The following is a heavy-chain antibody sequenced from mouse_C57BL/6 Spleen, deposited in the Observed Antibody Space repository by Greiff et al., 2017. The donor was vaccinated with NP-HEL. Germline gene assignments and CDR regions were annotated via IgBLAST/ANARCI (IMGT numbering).Heavy chain of an antibody. CDR3: ARRPLLLRGMDY. V-gene: IGHV1-26*01. CDR1: GYTFTDYY. CDR2: INPNNGGT. D-gene: IGHD1-1*01. J-gene: IGHJ4*01. Sequence: EVQLQQSGPELVKPGASVKISCKASGYTFTDYYMNWVKQSHGKSLEWIGDINPNNGGTSYNQKFKGKATLTVDKSSSTAYMELLSLTSEDSAVYYCARRPLLLRGMDYWGQGTSVTVSS.